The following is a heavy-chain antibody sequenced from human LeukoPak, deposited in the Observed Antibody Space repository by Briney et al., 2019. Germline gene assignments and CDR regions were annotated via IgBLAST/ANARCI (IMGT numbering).Heavy chain of an antibody. V-gene: IGHV3-9*01. Sequence: GGSLRLSCAASGFTFDDCAMHWVRQAPGKGLEWVSGISWNSGSIGYADSVKGRFTISRDKAKNSLYLQMNSLRIEDTALYYCAKGGYSWNRGDAFDTWGQGTMVTVSS. CDR3: AKGGYSWNRGDAFDT. CDR1: GFTFDDCA. J-gene: IGHJ3*02. CDR2: ISWNSGSI. D-gene: IGHD1-1*01.